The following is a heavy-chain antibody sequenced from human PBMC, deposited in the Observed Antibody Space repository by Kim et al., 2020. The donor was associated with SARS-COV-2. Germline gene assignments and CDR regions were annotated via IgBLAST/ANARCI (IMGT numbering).Heavy chain of an antibody. V-gene: IGHV4-4*07. D-gene: IGHD6-13*01. CDR3: ARGLTAAGANNFDY. J-gene: IGHJ4*02. Sequence: NPSLESRVTMSVDTSKTQVSLELTSVTAADTAVYYCARGLTAAGANNFDYWGQGTLVTVSS.